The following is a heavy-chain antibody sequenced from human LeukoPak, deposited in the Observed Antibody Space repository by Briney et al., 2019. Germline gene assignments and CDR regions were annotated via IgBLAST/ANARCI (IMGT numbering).Heavy chain of an antibody. Sequence: SVKVSCKASGGTFSSYAISWVRQAPGQGLEWMGGIIPIFGTANYAQKFQGRVTITTDESTSTAYMELSSLRSEDTAVYYCASPRVGGANQLLTYSQLDYWGQGTLVAVSS. CDR3: ASPRVGGANQLLTYSQLDY. CDR1: GGTFSSYA. J-gene: IGHJ4*02. V-gene: IGHV1-69*05. CDR2: IIPIFGTA. D-gene: IGHD2-2*01.